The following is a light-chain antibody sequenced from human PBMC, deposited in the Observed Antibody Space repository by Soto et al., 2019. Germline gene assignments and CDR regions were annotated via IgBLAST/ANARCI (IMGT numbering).Light chain of an antibody. CDR3: QQYGPSPPYT. Sequence: ERVMTQSPATLSVSPGDRATLSCRASQSVGSSLAWYQQRPGQAPRLLIYGSATRATGIPDRFTGSGSGTDFTLTISRVEPEDFAVYYCQQYGPSPPYTFGQGTKVDIK. CDR2: GSA. CDR1: QSVGSSL. J-gene: IGKJ2*01. V-gene: IGKV3-20*01.